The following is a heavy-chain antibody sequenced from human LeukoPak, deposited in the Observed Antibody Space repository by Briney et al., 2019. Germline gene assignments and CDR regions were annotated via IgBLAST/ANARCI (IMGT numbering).Heavy chain of an antibody. Sequence: GGSLRLSCAPSGFTFSSYGMHWVGQAPGKGLGWVAVIWYDGSSKYYADSVKGRFTISRDNSKNTLYLQMNSLRAEDTAVYYCARTVVPAASYYYYYGMDVWGQGTTVTVSS. J-gene: IGHJ6*02. CDR3: ARTVVPAASYYYYYGMDV. V-gene: IGHV3-33*01. D-gene: IGHD2-2*01. CDR1: GFTFSSYG. CDR2: IWYDGSSK.